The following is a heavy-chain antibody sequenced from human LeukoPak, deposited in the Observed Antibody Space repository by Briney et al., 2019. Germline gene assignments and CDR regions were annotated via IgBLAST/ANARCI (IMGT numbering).Heavy chain of an antibody. CDR3: ASTGYFDY. CDR2: IRAIGVRT. J-gene: IGHJ4*02. V-gene: IGHV3-23*01. D-gene: IGHD3-22*01. Sequence: KXLEWVSAIRAIGVRTYYADSLKRRFTISRDNSENTLYLQMNSLRAEDTAVYYCASTGYFDYWGQGTLVTVSS.